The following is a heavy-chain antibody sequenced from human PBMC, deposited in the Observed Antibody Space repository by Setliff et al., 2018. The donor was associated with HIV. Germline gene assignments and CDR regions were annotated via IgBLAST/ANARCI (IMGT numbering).Heavy chain of an antibody. V-gene: IGHV4-39*01. CDR2: FYYSGSS. CDR3: AKLLPAADMAREIDS. D-gene: IGHD2-2*01. J-gene: IGHJ4*02. CDR1: GGSISSGSNY. Sequence: SETLSLTCTVSGGSISSGSNYWGWIRQPPGKGLEWIGNFYYSGSSHYNPSLKSRVTISVDTSKNQFSLKLISVSAADTAVYYCAKLLPAADMAREIDSWGQGTLVTVS.